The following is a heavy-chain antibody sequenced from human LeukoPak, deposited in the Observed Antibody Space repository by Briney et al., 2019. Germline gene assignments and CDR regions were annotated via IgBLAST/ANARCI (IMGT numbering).Heavy chain of an antibody. CDR3: ARGRWFDP. CDR2: ISGSGSTI. V-gene: IGHV3-48*03. CDR1: GFTFSIYE. J-gene: IGHJ5*02. Sequence: GGSLRLSCAASGFTFSIYEMNWVRQAPGKGLEWVSFISGSGSTIHFADSVKGRFTISGDDAKNSLYLQMNSLRGEDTAVYYCARGRWFDPWGQGTLVTASS.